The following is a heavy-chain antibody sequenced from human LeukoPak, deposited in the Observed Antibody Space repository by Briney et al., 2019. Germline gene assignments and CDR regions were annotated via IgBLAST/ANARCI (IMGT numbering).Heavy chain of an antibody. CDR3: ARGHYYDSSGYYHDY. CDR1: GFTFSSYA. J-gene: IGHJ4*02. D-gene: IGHD3-22*01. Sequence: PGGSLRLSCAASGFTFSSYAMHWVRQAPGKGLEWVAVISYDGSNKYYADSVKGRFTISRDNSKNTLYLQMNSLRAEDTAVYYCARGHYYDSSGYYHDYWGQGTLVTVSS. CDR2: ISYDGSNK. V-gene: IGHV3-30-3*01.